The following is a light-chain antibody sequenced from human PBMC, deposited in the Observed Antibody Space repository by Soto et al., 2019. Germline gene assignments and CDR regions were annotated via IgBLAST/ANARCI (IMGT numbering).Light chain of an antibody. V-gene: IGKV3-11*01. CDR2: DVS. J-gene: IGKJ3*01. CDR1: QSVSSN. Sequence: EIVLTQSPATLSLSPGERATLSCRASQSVSSNLVWYQHKPGQAPRLLIYDVSKRDTGIAARFSGSGSGTDFTLTIISLEPEDFAVYYCQQRSNWPPDLYFGPGTKVD. CDR3: QQRSNWPPDLY.